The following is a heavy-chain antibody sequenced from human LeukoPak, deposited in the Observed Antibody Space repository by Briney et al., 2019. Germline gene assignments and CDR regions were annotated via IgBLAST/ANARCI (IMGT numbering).Heavy chain of an antibody. V-gene: IGHV3-23*01. Sequence: GGSLRLSRAASGFTFSSSAMSWVRQAPGKGLEWVSAISGSGGSTYYADSVKGRFTISRDNSRNTLYLQMNSLRAEDTAVYYCAKDQPYYYGSGSYYTYWGQGTLVTVSS. J-gene: IGHJ4*02. CDR2: ISGSGGST. CDR1: GFTFSSSA. D-gene: IGHD3-10*01. CDR3: AKDQPYYYGSGSYYTY.